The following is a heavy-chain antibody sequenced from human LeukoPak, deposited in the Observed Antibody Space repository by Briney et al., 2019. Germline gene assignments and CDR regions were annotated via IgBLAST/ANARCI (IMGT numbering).Heavy chain of an antibody. CDR3: ARDLGYQLLCDDWFDH. V-gene: IGHV1-69*05. D-gene: IGHD2-2*01. Sequence: SVTVSFKSSGGTFISYAISWVGQARAQGLEWMGGIIPIFGTANYAQKFQGRVTITTDKSTSTAYMELSSLRSEDTAVYYCARDLGYQLLCDDWFDHWGQGTLVTVSS. CDR2: IIPIFGTA. J-gene: IGHJ5*02. CDR1: GGTFISYA.